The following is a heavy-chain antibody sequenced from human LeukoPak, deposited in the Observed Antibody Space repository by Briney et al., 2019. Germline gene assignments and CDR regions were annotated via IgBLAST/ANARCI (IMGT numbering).Heavy chain of an antibody. V-gene: IGHV4-61*01. CDR2: IYYSGST. J-gene: IGHJ4*02. D-gene: IGHD3-16*01. CDR1: GGSISSSSYY. CDR3: ASVHSTWGSFDY. Sequence: SETLSLTCTVSGGSISSSSYYWSWIRQPPGKGLEWIGYIYYSGSTNYNPSLKSRVTISVDTSKNQFSLKLSSVTAADTAVYYCASVHSTWGSFDYWGQGTLVTVSS.